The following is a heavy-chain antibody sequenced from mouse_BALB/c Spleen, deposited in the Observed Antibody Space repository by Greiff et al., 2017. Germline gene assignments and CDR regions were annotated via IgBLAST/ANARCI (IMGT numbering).Heavy chain of an antibody. CDR2: IYPGNGDT. CDR1: GYTFTSYN. CDR3: ARSTTDRSAFAY. D-gene: IGHD1-1*01. V-gene: IGHV1-12*01. J-gene: IGHJ3*01. Sequence: QVQLQQPGAELVKPGASVTMSCKASGYTFTSYNMHWVKQTPGQGLEWIGSIYPGNGDTSYNQKFKGKATLTADKSSSTAYMQLSSLTSEDSAVYYCARSTTDRSAFAYWGQGTLVTVSA.